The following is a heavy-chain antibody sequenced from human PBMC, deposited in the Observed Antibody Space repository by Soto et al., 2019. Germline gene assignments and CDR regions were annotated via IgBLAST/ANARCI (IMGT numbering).Heavy chain of an antibody. J-gene: IGHJ4*02. D-gene: IGHD3-10*01. V-gene: IGHV3-15*07. CDR2: IKSKTDGGTA. Sequence: DVQLVESGGDLVKPGGSLTLSCVGSGFRFSDPWMNWVRQAPGKGLEWVGRIKSKTDGGTADYIAPVVGRFTISRDDLKSTLYLQLNSLTTEDPAVYFCTTFGRFGDFNYWGQGTLVTVSS. CDR1: GFRFSDPW. CDR3: TTFGRFGDFNY.